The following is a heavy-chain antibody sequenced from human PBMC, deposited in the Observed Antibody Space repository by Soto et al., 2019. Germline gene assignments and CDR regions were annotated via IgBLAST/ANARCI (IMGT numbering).Heavy chain of an antibody. CDR2: FNPMSGST. V-gene: IGHV1-46*04. J-gene: IGHJ5*02. CDR1: GYIFINYY. Sequence: ASVKVSCKTSGYIFINYYIHWVRQAPEQGLEWVALFNPMSGSTNYAQKLQGRVTVTSDASTSTVYMELSSLISEDTAVYYCARTKTGTIFGVVSPALAEFDPWGQGTLVTVSS. CDR3: ARTKTGTIFGVVSPALAEFDP. D-gene: IGHD3-3*01.